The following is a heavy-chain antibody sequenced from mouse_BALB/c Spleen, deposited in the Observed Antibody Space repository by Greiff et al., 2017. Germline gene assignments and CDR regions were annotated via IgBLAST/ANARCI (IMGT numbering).Heavy chain of an antibody. CDR3: ASETGTEYFDY. D-gene: IGHD4-1*01. V-gene: IGHV5-6*01. J-gene: IGHJ2*01. CDR2: ISSGGSYT. CDR1: GFTFSSYG. Sequence: DVHLVESGGDLVKPGGSLKLSCAASGFTFSSYGMSWVRQTPDKRLEWVATISSGGSYTYYPDSVKGRFTISRDNAKNTLYLQMSSLKSEDTAMYYCASETGTEYFDYWGQGTTLTVSS.